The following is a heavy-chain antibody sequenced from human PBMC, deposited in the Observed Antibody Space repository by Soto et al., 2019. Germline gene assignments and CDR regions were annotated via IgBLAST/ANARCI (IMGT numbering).Heavy chain of an antibody. J-gene: IGHJ4*02. V-gene: IGHV3-53*02. CDR1: GFTVSSSS. CDR2: IYADGAT. Sequence: EADLVETGGGVIQPGGSLRLSCAASGFTVSSSSMSWVRQAPGKGLEWVSLIYADGATYYGDSVKGRFTISRDTSKNTLSLQMTSLRADDTAVYYCVRDDSFLGAPFHSWGQGTLVTVSS. CDR3: VRDDSFLGAPFHS. D-gene: IGHD3-16*01.